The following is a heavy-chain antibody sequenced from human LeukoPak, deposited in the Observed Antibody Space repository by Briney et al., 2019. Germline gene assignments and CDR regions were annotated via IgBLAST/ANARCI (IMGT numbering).Heavy chain of an antibody. Sequence: GASVKVSCKASGYTFTSYYMHWVRQAPGQGLEWMGIINPSGGSTSYAQKFQGRVTMTRDTSTSTVYMELSSLRSEDTAVYYCARAPDIVVAPAAYDAFDIWGQGTMVTVSS. CDR2: INPSGGST. V-gene: IGHV1-46*01. J-gene: IGHJ3*02. D-gene: IGHD2-2*01. CDR3: ARAPDIVVAPAAYDAFDI. CDR1: GYTFTSYY.